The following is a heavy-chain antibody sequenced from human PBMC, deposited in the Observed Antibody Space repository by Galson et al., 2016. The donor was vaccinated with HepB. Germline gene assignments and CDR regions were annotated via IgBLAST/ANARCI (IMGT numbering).Heavy chain of an antibody. CDR1: GFSLESTRMC. V-gene: IGHV2-70*11. D-gene: IGHD1-7*01. Sequence: ALVKPTQTLTLTCTFSGFSLESTRMCVNWIRQPPGKPLEWLARIDWDGEQYYSKSLKTRLTISKDTSKNLVVLTMTNMDPVDTATYYCARSNHWNYMLYGMDVWGRGTTVIVSS. CDR3: ARSNHWNYMLYGMDV. J-gene: IGHJ6*02. CDR2: IDWDGEQ.